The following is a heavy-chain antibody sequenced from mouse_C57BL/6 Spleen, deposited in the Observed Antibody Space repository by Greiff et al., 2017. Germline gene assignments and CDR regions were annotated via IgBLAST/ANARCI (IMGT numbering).Heavy chain of an antibody. CDR2: IVPSDSYT. J-gene: IGHJ3*01. CDR1: GYTFTSYW. Sequence: QVQLQQPGAELVMPGASVKLSCKASGYTFTSYWMHWVKQRPGQGLEWIGEIVPSDSYTNYNQKFKGKSTLTVDKSSSTAYMQLSSLTSEDSAVYYCARWGPYGNYSSWFAYWGQGTLVTVSA. CDR3: ARWGPYGNYSSWFAY. V-gene: IGHV1-69*01. D-gene: IGHD2-1*01.